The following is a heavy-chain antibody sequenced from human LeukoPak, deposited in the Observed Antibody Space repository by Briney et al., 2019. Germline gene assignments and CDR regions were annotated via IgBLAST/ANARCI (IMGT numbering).Heavy chain of an antibody. J-gene: IGHJ6*02. Sequence: AGGSLRLSCAASGFTFSSYSMNWVRQAPGKGLEWVSSISSSSSYIYYADSVKGRFTISRDNAKNSLYLQMNSLRAEDTAVYYCARDSAVAGILSPYYYYGMDVWGQGTTVTVSS. CDR1: GFTFSSYS. D-gene: IGHD6-19*01. CDR2: ISSSSSYI. CDR3: ARDSAVAGILSPYYYYGMDV. V-gene: IGHV3-21*01.